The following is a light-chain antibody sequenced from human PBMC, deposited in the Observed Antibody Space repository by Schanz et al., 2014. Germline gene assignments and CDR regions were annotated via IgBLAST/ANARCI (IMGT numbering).Light chain of an antibody. CDR1: QSVSSSY. V-gene: IGKV3D-20*02. CDR2: GAS. J-gene: IGKJ1*01. CDR3: QRRGGWPWT. Sequence: PGERATLSCRASQSVSSSYLAWYQQNPGQAPRLLIYGASTRATGIPARFSGSGSGTDFTLTISPLEPEDFAVYYCQRRGGWPWTFGQGTKVEIK.